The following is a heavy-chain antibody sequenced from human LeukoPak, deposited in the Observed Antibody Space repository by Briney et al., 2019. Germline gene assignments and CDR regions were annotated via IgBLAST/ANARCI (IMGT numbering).Heavy chain of an antibody. V-gene: IGHV3-21*01. CDR1: GFTVSSNY. Sequence: PGGSLRLSCAASGFTVSSNYMSWVRQAPGKGLEWVSSISSSSSYIYYADSVKGRFTISRDNAKNSLYLQMNSLRAEDTAVYYCARSPSGTRYYYYYYMDVWGKGTTVTVSS. CDR3: ARSPSGTRYYYYYYMDV. J-gene: IGHJ6*03. CDR2: ISSSSSYI. D-gene: IGHD3-10*01.